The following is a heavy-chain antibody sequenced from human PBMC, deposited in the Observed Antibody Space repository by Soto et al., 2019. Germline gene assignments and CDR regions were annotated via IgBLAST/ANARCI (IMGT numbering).Heavy chain of an antibody. CDR2: FYYSGST. Sequence: PSETLSLTCTVSGGSISSYYWSWIRQPPGKGLECIGYFYYSGSTNYNPSLKSRVTISVDTSKNQFSLKLSSVTAADTAVYYCARHPAGLVHPGRFDYWGQGTLVTVSS. V-gene: IGHV4-59*08. CDR1: GGSISSYY. CDR3: ARHPAGLVHPGRFDY. J-gene: IGHJ4*02.